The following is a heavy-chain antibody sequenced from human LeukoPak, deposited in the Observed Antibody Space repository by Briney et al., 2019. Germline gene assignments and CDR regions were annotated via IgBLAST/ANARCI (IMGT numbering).Heavy chain of an antibody. V-gene: IGHV1-69*13. CDR1: GGTFSSYA. CDR3: AREAPPHSYGYKNWLDP. D-gene: IGHD5-18*01. CDR2: IIPIFGTA. Sequence: ASVKVSCKASGGTFSSYAISWVRQAPGQGLEWMGGIIPIFGTANYAQRFQGRVTITADESTSTAYMELSSLRSEDTAVYYCAREAPPHSYGYKNWLDPWGQGTLVTVSS. J-gene: IGHJ5*02.